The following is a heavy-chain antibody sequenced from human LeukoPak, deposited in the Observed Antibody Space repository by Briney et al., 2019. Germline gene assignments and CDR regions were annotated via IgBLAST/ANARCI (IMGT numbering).Heavy chain of an antibody. CDR3: ASFDSSGRFDY. CDR2: IIPIFGTA. CDR1: GGTFSSYA. J-gene: IGHJ4*02. Sequence: SVKVSCKASGGTFSSYAISWVRQAPGQGLEWMGGIIPIFGTANCAQKFQGRVTITADESTSTAYMELSSLRSEDTAVYYCASFDSSGRFDYWGQGTLVTVSS. V-gene: IGHV1-69*13. D-gene: IGHD3-22*01.